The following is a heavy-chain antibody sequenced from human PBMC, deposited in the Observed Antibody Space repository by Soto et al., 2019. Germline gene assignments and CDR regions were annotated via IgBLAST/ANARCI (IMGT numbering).Heavy chain of an antibody. D-gene: IGHD6-13*01. J-gene: IGHJ6*02. CDR1: GYALTELS. CDR3: ATAATHENSSSWYWYYYYGMDV. Sequence: ASVKVSCKVSGYALTELSMHWVRQAPGKGLEWMGGFDPEDGETIYAQKFQGRVTMTEDTSTDTAYMELSSLRSEDTAVYYCATAATHENSSSWYWYYYYGMDVWGQGTTVTVSS. CDR2: FDPEDGET. V-gene: IGHV1-24*01.